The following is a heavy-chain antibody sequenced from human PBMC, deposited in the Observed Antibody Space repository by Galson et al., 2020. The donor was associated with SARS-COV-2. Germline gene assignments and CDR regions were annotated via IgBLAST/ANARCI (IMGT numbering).Heavy chain of an antibody. D-gene: IGHD2-15*01. CDR1: GFTFSEHY. J-gene: IGHJ6*02. Sequence: GGSLRLSCAASGFTFSEHYMDWVHQAPGKGLEWVGRIRDKPNSYTTEYAASVKGRFTVARDDSQNSLFLQMSSLKTEDTAVYYCARGGSGVNSFYVYGLDIWGQGTTVTVSS. CDR2: IRDKPNSYTT. CDR3: ARGGSGVNSFYVYGLDI. V-gene: IGHV3-72*01.